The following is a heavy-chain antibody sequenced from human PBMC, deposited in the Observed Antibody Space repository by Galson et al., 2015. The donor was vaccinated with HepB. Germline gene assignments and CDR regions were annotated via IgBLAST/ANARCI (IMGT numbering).Heavy chain of an antibody. J-gene: IGHJ5*02. CDR2: TYYRSKWFN. Sequence: CAISGDSVSTTSVGWSWIRQSPSRGLEWLGRTYYRSKWFNDYAVSLKSRITISPDTSKNQVSLQLNSATPEDTAVYFCARDNLRRGLGSFWSGQPHGVNWFDPWGQGTLVIVSS. V-gene: IGHV6-1*01. CDR3: ARDNLRRGLGSFWSGQPHGVNWFDP. CDR1: GDSVSTTSVG. D-gene: IGHD3-3*01.